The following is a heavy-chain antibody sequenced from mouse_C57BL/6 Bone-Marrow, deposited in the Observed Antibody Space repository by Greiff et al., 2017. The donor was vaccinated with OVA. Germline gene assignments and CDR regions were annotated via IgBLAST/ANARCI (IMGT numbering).Heavy chain of an antibody. CDR2: IHPNSGST. Sequence: QVQLQQPGAELVKPGASVKLSCKASGYTFTSYWMHWVKQRPGQGLEWIGMIHPNSGSTNYNEKFKSKATLTVDKSSSTAYMQLRSLTSEDSAVYYCARWFIPEAMDYWGQGTSVTVSS. CDR1: GYTFTSYW. J-gene: IGHJ4*01. D-gene: IGHD1-1*01. CDR3: ARWFIPEAMDY. V-gene: IGHV1-64*01.